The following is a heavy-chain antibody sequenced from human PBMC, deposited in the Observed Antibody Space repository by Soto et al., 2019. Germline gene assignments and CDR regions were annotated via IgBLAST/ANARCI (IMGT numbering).Heavy chain of an antibody. D-gene: IGHD1-26*01. Sequence: EVQLVESGGGLVQPGGSLRLSCVASGFPFSSHWMSWVRQAPGKGLEWVANIKQDGSEEHYVDSVKGRFTVSRDNAKNSLQLQMNSLRAEDTAVYYCARVVGATNTLHNWGQGTLVTVSS. J-gene: IGHJ4*02. V-gene: IGHV3-7*01. CDR1: GFPFSSHW. CDR2: IKQDGSEE. CDR3: ARVVGATNTLHN.